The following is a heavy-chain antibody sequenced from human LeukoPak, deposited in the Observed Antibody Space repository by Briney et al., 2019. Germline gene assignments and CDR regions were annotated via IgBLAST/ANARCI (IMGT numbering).Heavy chain of an antibody. D-gene: IGHD5-18*01. V-gene: IGHV3-21*01. CDR2: ISGSSDSI. Sequence: PGGSLRLSCSAPGFTFSSYSMNWVRQAPGKGLEWVSSISGSSDSISYADSVKGRFTISRDNAKNSLYLQMNSLRAEDTAVFYCARGSYGSFDYWGQGPLVTVSS. J-gene: IGHJ4*02. CDR3: ARGSYGSFDY. CDR1: GFTFSSYS.